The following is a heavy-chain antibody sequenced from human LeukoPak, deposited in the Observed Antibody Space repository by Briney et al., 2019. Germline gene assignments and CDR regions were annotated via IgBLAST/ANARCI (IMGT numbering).Heavy chain of an antibody. CDR3: ARDPYDSRGYYYPSYMDV. Sequence: GSLRLSCAASGFPYNNYAMSWVRQAPGKGLEWVAVISYDGSNKYYADSVKGRFTISRDNSKNTLYLQMNSLRAEDTAVYYCARDPYDSRGYYYPSYMDVWGKGTTVTVSS. CDR1: GFPYNNYA. V-gene: IGHV3-30-3*01. J-gene: IGHJ6*03. CDR2: ISYDGSNK. D-gene: IGHD3-22*01.